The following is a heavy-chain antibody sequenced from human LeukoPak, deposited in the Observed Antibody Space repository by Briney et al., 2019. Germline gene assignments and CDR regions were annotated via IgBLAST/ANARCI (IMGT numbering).Heavy chain of an antibody. CDR1: GGTFSSYA. D-gene: IGHD4-17*01. J-gene: IGHJ4*02. V-gene: IGHV1-69*04. CDR3: ARSYVDYQFDY. CDR2: IIPILGIA. Sequence: ASVKVSCKASGGTFSSYAISWVRQAPGQGLEWMGRIIPILGIANYAQKFQGRVTITADKSTSTAYMELSSLRSEGTAVYYCARSYVDYQFDYWGQGTLVTVSS.